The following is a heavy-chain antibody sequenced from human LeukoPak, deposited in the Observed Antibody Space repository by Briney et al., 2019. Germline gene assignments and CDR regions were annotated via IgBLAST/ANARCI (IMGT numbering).Heavy chain of an antibody. CDR1: GFTFSSYW. J-gene: IGHJ4*02. CDR3: TTESVDLFDY. CDR2: IKQDGSDK. D-gene: IGHD4-23*01. V-gene: IGHV3-7*05. Sequence: GGSLRLSCAVSGFTFSSYWMSWVRQAPGKGLEWVANIKQDGSDKYYVDSVKGRFTISRDDSKKTLYLQMNSLKTEDSAVYYCTTESVDLFDYWGQGTLVTVSS.